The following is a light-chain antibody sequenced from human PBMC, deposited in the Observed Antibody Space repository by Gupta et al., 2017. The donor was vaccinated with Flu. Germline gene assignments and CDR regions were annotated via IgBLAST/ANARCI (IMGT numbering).Light chain of an antibody. CDR2: AAS. V-gene: IGKV3-20*01. Sequence: ISLAPSPFTLSLTPAERSTLTCRASQSIPSGYLAWYQKKPGQAPSLLIYAASSRATGIPDRFSGSGSGTDFTLTINRLEPEDFAVYYCQQYGSRALTFGGGTKVDIK. CDR1: QSIPSGY. CDR3: QQYGSRALT. J-gene: IGKJ4*01.